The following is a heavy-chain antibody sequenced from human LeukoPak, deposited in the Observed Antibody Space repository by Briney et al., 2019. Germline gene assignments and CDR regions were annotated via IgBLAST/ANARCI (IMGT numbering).Heavy chain of an antibody. Sequence: ASVKVSCKASGGTFGSYAISWVRQAPGQGLEWMGGIIPIFGTANYAQKFQGRVTITADESTSTAYMELSSLRSEDTAVYYCARAYSSSWSRMGYYYYGMDVWGQGTTVTVSS. J-gene: IGHJ6*02. CDR2: IIPIFGTA. D-gene: IGHD6-13*01. V-gene: IGHV1-69*01. CDR1: GGTFGSYA. CDR3: ARAYSSSWSRMGYYYYGMDV.